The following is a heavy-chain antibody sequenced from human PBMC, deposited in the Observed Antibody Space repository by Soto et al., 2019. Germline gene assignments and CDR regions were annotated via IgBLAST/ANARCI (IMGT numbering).Heavy chain of an antibody. J-gene: IGHJ5*02. V-gene: IGHV1-69*13. Sequence: SVKVSCKASGGTFDSYVISWLRQAPGQGLEWMGGIMPIFGTPNYAQKFRGRVTISADESTSTAYLELSSLTSDDTAVYYCARVHSSGIFYFVDPWGQGTLVTV. CDR3: ARVHSSGIFYFVDP. CDR2: IMPIFGTP. CDR1: GGTFDSYV. D-gene: IGHD3-10*01.